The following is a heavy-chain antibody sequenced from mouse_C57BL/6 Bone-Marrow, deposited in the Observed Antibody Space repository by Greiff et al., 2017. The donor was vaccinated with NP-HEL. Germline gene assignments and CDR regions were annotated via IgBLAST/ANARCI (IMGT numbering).Heavy chain of an antibody. D-gene: IGHD3-2*02. J-gene: IGHJ3*01. CDR2: IYPRSGNT. V-gene: IGHV1-81*01. Sequence: VKLMESGAELARPGASVKLSCKASGYTFTSYGISWVKQRTGQGLEWIGEIYPRSGNTYYNEKFKGKATLTADKSSSTAYMELRSLTSEDSAVYFCEREAGSFAYWGQGTLVTVSA. CDR1: GYTFTSYG. CDR3: EREAGSFAY.